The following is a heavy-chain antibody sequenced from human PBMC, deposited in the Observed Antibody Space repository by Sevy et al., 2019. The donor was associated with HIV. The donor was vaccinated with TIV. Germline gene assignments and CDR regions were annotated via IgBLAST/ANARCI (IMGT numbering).Heavy chain of an antibody. Sequence: GGSLRLSCAASGFTFSDSWMTWVRQGPGKGLEWVANINQAGSDKYYVDSVRGRFTISRDNAKNSLYLQMNSLRVEDTALCYCAGGGFLSGYWGQGSLVTVSS. CDR2: INQAGSDK. CDR3: AGGGFLSGY. V-gene: IGHV3-7*01. D-gene: IGHD2-15*01. CDR1: GFTFSDSW. J-gene: IGHJ4*02.